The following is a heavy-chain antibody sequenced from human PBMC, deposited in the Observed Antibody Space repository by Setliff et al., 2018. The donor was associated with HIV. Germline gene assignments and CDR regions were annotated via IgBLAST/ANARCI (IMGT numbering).Heavy chain of an antibody. CDR3: SRLYYNFWTGHRAFFNY. CDR1: GGSITSTNFY. J-gene: IGHJ4*02. CDR2: IYHDGST. D-gene: IGHD3-3*01. Sequence: PSETLSLTCTVSGGSITSTNFYWGWVRQPPGKGLEWIGSIYHDGSTYYNPSLKSRLTISLDTSNNQFSVRLTSVTAADTAIYSCSRLYYNFWTGHRAFFNYWGQGTLVTVSS. V-gene: IGHV4-39*01.